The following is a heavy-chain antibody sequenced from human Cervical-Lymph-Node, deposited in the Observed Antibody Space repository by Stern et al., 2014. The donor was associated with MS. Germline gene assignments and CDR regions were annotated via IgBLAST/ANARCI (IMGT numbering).Heavy chain of an antibody. D-gene: IGHD1-26*01. Sequence: VQLLQPGSSVKVSCKVSGGTFSSYTLNWVRQAPGQGLEWMGSIIPIFATTNYAQTFQGKVTITADGSTSTAYMEVSSLRSEDTAVYYCAREGIPGAGGTFDNWGQGTLVIVSS. J-gene: IGHJ4*02. CDR1: GGTFSSYT. CDR2: IIPIFATT. CDR3: AREGIPGAGGTFDN. V-gene: IGHV1-69*15.